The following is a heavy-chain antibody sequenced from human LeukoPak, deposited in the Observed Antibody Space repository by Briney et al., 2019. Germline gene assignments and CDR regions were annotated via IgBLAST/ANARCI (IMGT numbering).Heavy chain of an antibody. CDR1: GYTFTSYD. J-gene: IGHJ6*03. V-gene: IGHV1-8*01. CDR3: ARANSKGASWYSGYYYYYMDV. Sequence: ASVKVSCKASGYTFTSYDINWVRQATGQGLEWMGWMNPNSGNTGYAQKFQGRVTMTRNTSISTAYMELSSLRSEDTAVYYCARANSKGASWYSGYYYYYMDVWGKGTTVTISS. CDR2: MNPNSGNT. D-gene: IGHD6-13*01.